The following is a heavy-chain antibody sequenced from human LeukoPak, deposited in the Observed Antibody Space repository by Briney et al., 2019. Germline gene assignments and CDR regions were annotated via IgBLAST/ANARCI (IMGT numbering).Heavy chain of an antibody. CDR3: ARNLVATSTCYFDY. D-gene: IGHD5-12*01. J-gene: IGHJ4*02. CDR2: IYHSGST. CDR1: GGSISSGGYS. Sequence: SETLSLTCAVSGGSISSGGYSWSWIRQPPGKGLEWIGYIYHSGSTYYNPSLKSRVTISVDRSKNQFSLKLSSVTAADTAVYYCARNLVATSTCYFDYWGQGTLVTVSS. V-gene: IGHV4-30-2*01.